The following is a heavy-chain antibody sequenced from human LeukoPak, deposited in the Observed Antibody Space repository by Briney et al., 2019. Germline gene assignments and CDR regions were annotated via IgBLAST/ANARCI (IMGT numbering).Heavy chain of an antibody. CDR3: ARYYCSSTSCYHVWFDP. J-gene: IGHJ5*02. V-gene: IGHV4-4*02. CDR2: IYHSGST. CDR1: GGSISSSNR. Sequence: SETLSLTRAVSGGSISSSNRWSWVRQPPGKGLEWIGEIYHSGSTNYNPSLKSRVTISVDKSKNQFSLKLSSVTAADTAVYYCARYYCSSTSCYHVWFDPWGQGTLVTVSS. D-gene: IGHD2-2*01.